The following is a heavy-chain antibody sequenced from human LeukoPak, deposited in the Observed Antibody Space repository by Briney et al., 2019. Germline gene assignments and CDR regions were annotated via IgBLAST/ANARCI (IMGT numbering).Heavy chain of an antibody. CDR1: GGSISSYY. CDR2: ISTTGSP. J-gene: IGHJ4*02. V-gene: IGHV4-4*07. CDR3: AREAGISRPLDY. Sequence: SETLSLTCTVSGGSISSYYWSWIRQPAGKGLEWIGRISTTGSPNYNAYLKSRLSISMDTSRSQFSLKLSSVTAADTAVYYCAREAGISRPLDYWGQGTLVTVSS.